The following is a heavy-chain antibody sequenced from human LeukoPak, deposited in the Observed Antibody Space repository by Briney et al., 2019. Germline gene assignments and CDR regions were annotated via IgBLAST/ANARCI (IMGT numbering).Heavy chain of an antibody. V-gene: IGHV4-4*02. Sequence: SETLSLTCAASGGSISSSYWWRWVRRPPGKGLEWIGEVYHSGSTNYSPSLKSRVTLSVDKSKNQFSLRLSSVTAADTAVYYCAGAYCGGDCYSGRTFDIWGQGTMVTVSS. CDR2: VYHSGST. J-gene: IGHJ3*02. CDR1: GGSISSSYW. D-gene: IGHD2-21*02. CDR3: AGAYCGGDCYSGRTFDI.